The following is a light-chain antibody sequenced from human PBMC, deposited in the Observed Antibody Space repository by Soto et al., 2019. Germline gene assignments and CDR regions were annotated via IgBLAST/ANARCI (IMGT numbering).Light chain of an antibody. CDR1: RIVSYY. V-gene: IGKV3D-20*02. CDR3: QHCQPYGDAPPLT. CDR2: EAS. J-gene: IGKJ4*01. Sequence: LVMRQSPATLSLSHSELATLSCRGIRIVSYYLAWYQQKPGHAPRLLIYEASSRATGVPDRFSGSGSGTDFTLTISRLEPEDFAVYYCQHCQPYGDAPPLTFGGGTKVEIK.